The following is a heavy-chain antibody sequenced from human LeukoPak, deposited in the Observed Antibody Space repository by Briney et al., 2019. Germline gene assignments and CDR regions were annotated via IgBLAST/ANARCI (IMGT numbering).Heavy chain of an antibody. V-gene: IGHV3-30-3*01. CDR3: ARDHWARYYYDPQPFDP. CDR1: GFTFSSYA. J-gene: IGHJ5*02. Sequence: PGRSLRLSCAASGFTFSSYAMHWVRQAPGKGLEWVAVISYDGSNKYYADSVKGRFTISRDNSKNTLYLQMNSLRAEDTAVYYCARDHWARYYYDPQPFDPWGQGTLVTVSS. D-gene: IGHD3-22*01. CDR2: ISYDGSNK.